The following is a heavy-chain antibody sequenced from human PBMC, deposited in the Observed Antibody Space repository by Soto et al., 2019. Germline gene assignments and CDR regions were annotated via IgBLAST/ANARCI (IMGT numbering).Heavy chain of an antibody. J-gene: IGHJ5*02. D-gene: IGHD2-15*01. V-gene: IGHV3-11*06. CDR2: ISPGSRYP. CDR1: GFTFSDSY. Sequence: PGGSLRLSWAGSGFTFSDSYMSWIRQAPGKGLEWLSYISPGSRYPAYADSVKGRFTISRDSAKRSLYLQMMSLTAEDTAIYYCVRGGGGGLFDPWGQGTMVTVSS. CDR3: VRGGGGGLFDP.